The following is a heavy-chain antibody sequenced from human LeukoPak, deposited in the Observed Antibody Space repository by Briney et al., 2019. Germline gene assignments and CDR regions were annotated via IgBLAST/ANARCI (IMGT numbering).Heavy chain of an antibody. J-gene: IGHJ6*02. Sequence: PSETLSLTCTVSGGSISSGGYYWSWIRQHPGKGLEWIGYIYYSGSTYYNPSLKSRVTISVDTSKNQFSLKLSSVTAADTAVYYCARGYSYYYGSGSYKYYGMDVWGQGTTVTVSS. V-gene: IGHV4-31*03. CDR2: IYYSGST. D-gene: IGHD3-10*01. CDR3: ARGYSYYYGSGSYKYYGMDV. CDR1: GGSISSGGYY.